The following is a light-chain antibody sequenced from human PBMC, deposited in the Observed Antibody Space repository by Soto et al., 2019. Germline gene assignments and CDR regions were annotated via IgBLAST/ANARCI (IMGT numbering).Light chain of an antibody. V-gene: IGLV2-11*01. CDR1: SSDVGGYNF. J-gene: IGLJ1*01. CDR2: NVI. CDR3: CSYAGSYTYV. Sequence: QSVLTQPRSVSGSPGQSVTISCTLTSSDVGGYNFVSWYQHHPGKAPKLMIYNVIQRPSGVPDRFSASKSGNTASLTISGLQAEDEADYYCCSYAGSYTYVFGTGTKVTVL.